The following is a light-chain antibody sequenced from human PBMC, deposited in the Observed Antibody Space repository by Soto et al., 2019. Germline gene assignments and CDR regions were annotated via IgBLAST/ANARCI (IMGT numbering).Light chain of an antibody. CDR2: DVT. V-gene: IGLV2-11*01. CDR3: CSHAGSYTYV. Sequence: LTHPRPMSRSPGQALTISFPGTSRYVGGYNYVSWYQQYPGKVPKLMIYDVTKRPSGVPDRFSGSKSGNTASLTISGLQAEDEADYYCCSHAGSYTYVFGTGTKVTVL. J-gene: IGLJ1*01. CDR1: SRYVGGYNY.